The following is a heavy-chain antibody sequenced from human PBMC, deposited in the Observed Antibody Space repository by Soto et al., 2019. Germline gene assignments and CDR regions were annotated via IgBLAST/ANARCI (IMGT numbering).Heavy chain of an antibody. D-gene: IGHD6-13*01. CDR1: GGSISSSRSY. V-gene: IGHV4-39*01. CDR3: ARQAAAPGIDLWFDP. CDR2: IFYAGNT. J-gene: IGHJ5*02. Sequence: QLQLQESGPGLVKPSETLSLTCNVSGGSISSSRSYWAWFRQPPGKELEWIANIFYAGNTYYNPSRKSRVTVPVDTSKNQFSLKLDSVTAADTAVYYCARQAAAPGIDLWFDPWGQGTLVTVSS.